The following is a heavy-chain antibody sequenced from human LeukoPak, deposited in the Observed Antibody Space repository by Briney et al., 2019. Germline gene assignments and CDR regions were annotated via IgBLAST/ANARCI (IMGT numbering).Heavy chain of an antibody. CDR1: GYTFTSYD. CDR2: MNPNSGNT. Sequence: VASVKVSCKASGYTFTSYDINWVRQATGQGLEWMGWMNPNSGNTGYAQKFQGRVTMTRDTSTSTVYMELSSLRSEDTAVYYCARDQRYSSSLYYFDYWGQGTLVTVSS. J-gene: IGHJ4*02. CDR3: ARDQRYSSSLYYFDY. D-gene: IGHD6-13*01. V-gene: IGHV1-8*01.